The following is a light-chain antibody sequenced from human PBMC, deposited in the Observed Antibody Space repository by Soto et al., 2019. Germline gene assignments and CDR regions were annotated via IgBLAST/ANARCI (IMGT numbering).Light chain of an antibody. CDR1: QSLSSNY. Sequence: EIVLTQSPGALSLSPGERAILSCRASQSLSSNYLAWYQQKPGQAPRLLIYATSSRATGIQDRFSASGSGTDCTLIISRLELEDSAVSYCQQFGYFGGGTKVEIK. CDR3: QQFGY. V-gene: IGKV3-20*01. J-gene: IGKJ4*01. CDR2: ATS.